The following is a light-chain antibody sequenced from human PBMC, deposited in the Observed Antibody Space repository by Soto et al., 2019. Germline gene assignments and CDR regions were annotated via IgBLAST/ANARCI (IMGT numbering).Light chain of an antibody. V-gene: IGKV1-9*01. CDR2: AAS. CDR3: QQINSYPPP. CDR1: QGISTY. Sequence: IQLTQSPSSLSASVGDRVTISCRASQGISTYLAWYQQKPGRAPRLLIYAASTLQGGVPSRFSGSGSGTDFTLTICGLQPEDFASYYCQQINSYPPPFGGGTKVDIK. J-gene: IGKJ4*01.